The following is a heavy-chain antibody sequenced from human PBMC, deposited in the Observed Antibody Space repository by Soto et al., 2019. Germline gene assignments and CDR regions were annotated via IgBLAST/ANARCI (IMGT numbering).Heavy chain of an antibody. D-gene: IGHD3-10*01. Sequence: ASETLSLTCAVYGGSFSGYYWSWIRQPPGKGLEWIGEINHSGSTNYNPSLKSRVTISVDTSKNQFSLKLSSVTAADTAVYYCARGGRGSGSYYFSYYYGMDVWGQGTTVTVSS. CDR2: INHSGST. CDR3: ARGGRGSGSYYFSYYYGMDV. CDR1: GGSFSGYY. V-gene: IGHV4-34*01. J-gene: IGHJ6*02.